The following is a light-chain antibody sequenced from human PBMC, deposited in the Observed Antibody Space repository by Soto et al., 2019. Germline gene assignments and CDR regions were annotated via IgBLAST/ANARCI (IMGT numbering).Light chain of an antibody. J-gene: IGLJ3*02. Sequence: QSALTQPRSVAGSPGQSVTISCTGTSSDVGGYTFVSWYQHHPGKAPKLIIYDVIERPSGIPDRFSGSKSGNTASLSISGLQAEDEADYYCCSYAGNYIWVFGGGTKLTVL. CDR2: DVI. V-gene: IGLV2-11*01. CDR3: CSYAGNYIWV. CDR1: SSDVGGYTF.